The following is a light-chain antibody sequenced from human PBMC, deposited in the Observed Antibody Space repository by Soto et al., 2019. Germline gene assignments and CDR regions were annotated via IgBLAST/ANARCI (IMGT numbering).Light chain of an antibody. J-gene: IGKJ2*01. CDR2: GAS. Sequence: EIVLTQSQGTLSLSPGERATLSCGTSQSLSSNSLAWYQQKPGQAPRLLIYGASSRATGIPDRFSGSGSGTDFTLTIRNLATKDFALYYCQQYGTSPYTFGQGTKVDIK. CDR3: QQYGTSPYT. V-gene: IGKV3-20*01. CDR1: QSLSSNS.